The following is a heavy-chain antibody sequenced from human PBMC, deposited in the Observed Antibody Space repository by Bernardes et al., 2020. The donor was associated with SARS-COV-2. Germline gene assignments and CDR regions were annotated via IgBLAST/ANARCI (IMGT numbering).Heavy chain of an antibody. V-gene: IGHV1-2*02. J-gene: IGHJ4*02. CDR3: ARDVPNWGTLFDY. D-gene: IGHD3-16*01. CDR2: INPNSGGT. Sequence: ASVKVSCKASGYTFTGYYMHWVRQAPGQGLEWMGWINPNSGGTNYAQKFQGRVTMTRDTSISTAYMELNRLRSDDTAVYYCARDVPNWGTLFDYWGQGTLVTVSS. CDR1: GYTFTGYY.